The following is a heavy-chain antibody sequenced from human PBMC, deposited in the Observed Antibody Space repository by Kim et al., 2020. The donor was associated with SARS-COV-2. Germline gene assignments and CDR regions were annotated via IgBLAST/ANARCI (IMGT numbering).Heavy chain of an antibody. CDR3: ARAYDRSTYDY. CDR2: T. V-gene: IGHV4-39*01. J-gene: IGHJ4*02. D-gene: IGHD3-3*01. Sequence: TYYNPSLKSRVTISVDTSKNQFSLKLSSVTAADTAVYYCARAYDRSTYDYWGQGTLVTVSS.